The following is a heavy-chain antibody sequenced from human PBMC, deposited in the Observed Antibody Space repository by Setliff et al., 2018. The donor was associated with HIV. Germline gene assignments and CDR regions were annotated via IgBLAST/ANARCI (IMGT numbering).Heavy chain of an antibody. D-gene: IGHD6-13*01. CDR3: ARGPLKEQQLVLYAYYFDY. Sequence: GGSLRLSCAASGFTFSSYSMNWVRQAPGKGLEWVSYISSSSSTIYYADSVKGRFTISRDNAKNSLYLQMNSRRAEDTAVYYCARGPLKEQQLVLYAYYFDYWGQGTLVTVSS. V-gene: IGHV3-48*04. CDR1: GFTFSSYS. CDR2: ISSSSSTI. J-gene: IGHJ4*02.